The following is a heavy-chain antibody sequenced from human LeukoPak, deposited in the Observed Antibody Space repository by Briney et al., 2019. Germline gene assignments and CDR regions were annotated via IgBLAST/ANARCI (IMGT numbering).Heavy chain of an antibody. V-gene: IGHV3-23*01. CDR1: GFTFSSYA. CDR3: AKGRGYYGSGSGEFDP. Sequence: GGSLRLSCAASGFTFSSYAMSWVRQAPGKGLEWVSAISGSGGSTYYADSVKGRFTISRDNSKNTLYLQMNSLRAEDTAVYYCAKGRGYYGSGSGEFDPWDQGTLVTVSS. J-gene: IGHJ5*02. CDR2: ISGSGGST. D-gene: IGHD3-10*01.